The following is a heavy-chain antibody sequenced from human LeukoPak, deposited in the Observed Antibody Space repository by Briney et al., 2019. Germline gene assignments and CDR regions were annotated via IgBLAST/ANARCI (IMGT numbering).Heavy chain of an antibody. J-gene: IGHJ3*02. Sequence: SETLSLTCTVSGYSISSGYYWGWIRQPPGKGLEWIGSIYHSGSTYYNPSLKSRVTISVDTSKNQFSLKLSSVTAADTAVYYCARAADIVVATAIRPGAFDIWGQGTMVTVSS. CDR2: IYHSGST. D-gene: IGHD2-21*02. V-gene: IGHV4-38-2*02. CDR3: ARAADIVVATAIRPGAFDI. CDR1: GYSISSGYY.